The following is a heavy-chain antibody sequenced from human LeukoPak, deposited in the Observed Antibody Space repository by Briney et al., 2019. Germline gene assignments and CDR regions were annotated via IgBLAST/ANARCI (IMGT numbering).Heavy chain of an antibody. J-gene: IGHJ4*02. D-gene: IGHD7-27*01. V-gene: IGHV3-30*04. CDR1: GFTFSSNA. Sequence: HPGGSLRLSCAASGFTFSSNAMHWVRQAPGKGLEWVAVISYDGSNKYYADSVKGRFTISRDNSKNTLYLQMNSLRAEDTAVYYCARVRSRLGKSLDYWGQGTLVTVSS. CDR2: ISYDGSNK. CDR3: ARVRSRLGKSLDY.